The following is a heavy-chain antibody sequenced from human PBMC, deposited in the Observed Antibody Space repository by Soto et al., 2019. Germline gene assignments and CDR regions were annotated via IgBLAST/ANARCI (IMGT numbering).Heavy chain of an antibody. CDR2: MNPNSGNT. V-gene: IGHV1-8*01. CDR3: ARGGYYYDSSAYYRPFDY. J-gene: IGHJ4*02. CDR1: GYTFTSYD. D-gene: IGHD3-22*01. Sequence: ASVKVSCKASGYTFTSYDINWVRQATGQGLERMGWMNPNSGNTGYAQKFQGRVTMTRSTSISTAYMELSSLRSEDTAVYYCARGGYYYDSSAYYRPFDYWGQGTLVTVSS.